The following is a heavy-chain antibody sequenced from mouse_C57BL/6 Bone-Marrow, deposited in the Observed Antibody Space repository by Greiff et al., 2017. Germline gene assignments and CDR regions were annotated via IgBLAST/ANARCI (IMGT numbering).Heavy chain of an antibody. D-gene: IGHD4-1*01. CDR2: INPNNGGT. Sequence: EVQLQQSGPELVKPGASVKISCKASGYTFTDYYMNWVKQSHGKSLEWIGDINPNNGGTSYNQKFKGKATLTVDKSSSTAYMELRSLTSEDSAVYYCARPSPLGQDYYAMDYWGQGTSVTVSS. J-gene: IGHJ4*01. CDR3: ARPSPLGQDYYAMDY. V-gene: IGHV1-26*01. CDR1: GYTFTDYY.